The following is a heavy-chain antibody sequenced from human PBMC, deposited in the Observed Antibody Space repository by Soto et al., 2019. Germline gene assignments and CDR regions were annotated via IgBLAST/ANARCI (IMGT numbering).Heavy chain of an antibody. D-gene: IGHD3-9*01. Sequence: LSLTCTVSGGSMSSGGYYWSWIRQHPGKGLEWIGYIYYSGSTYYNPSLKSRVTISVDTSKNQFSLKLSSVTAADTAVYYCARAGLLSDILTGYYPGYYYYYGMDVWGQGTTVTVSS. CDR2: IYYSGST. CDR1: GGSMSSGGYY. V-gene: IGHV4-31*03. J-gene: IGHJ6*02. CDR3: ARAGLLSDILTGYYPGYYYYYGMDV.